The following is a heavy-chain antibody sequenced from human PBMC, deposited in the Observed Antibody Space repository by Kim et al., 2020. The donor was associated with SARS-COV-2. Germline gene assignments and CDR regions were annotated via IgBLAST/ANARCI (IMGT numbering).Heavy chain of an antibody. CDR2: INPNDGST. CDR1: GYTFTNYY. J-gene: IGHJ6*02. D-gene: IGHD6-19*01. Sequence: ASVKVSCKASGYTFTNYYMHWVRQAPGQGLEWMGIINPNDGSTTYSQKFQGRVTMTRDTYPTTVYMELTSLTSEDTATYYCARPRSAWNYYYGMDVWGQG. CDR3: ARPRSAWNYYYGMDV. V-gene: IGHV1-46*01.